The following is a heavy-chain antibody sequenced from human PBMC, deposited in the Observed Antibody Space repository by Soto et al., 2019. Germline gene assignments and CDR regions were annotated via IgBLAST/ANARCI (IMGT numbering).Heavy chain of an antibody. CDR3: ASTLGYCSGGSCYR. J-gene: IGHJ4*02. V-gene: IGHV3-23*01. Sequence: PGGSLRLSCAASGFTFSSYAMSWVRQAPGKGLEWVSAISGSGGSTYYADSVKGRFTISRDNSKNTLYLQMNSLRAEDTAVYYCASTLGYCSGGSCYRWGQGTLVTVSS. D-gene: IGHD2-15*01. CDR2: ISGSGGST. CDR1: GFTFSSYA.